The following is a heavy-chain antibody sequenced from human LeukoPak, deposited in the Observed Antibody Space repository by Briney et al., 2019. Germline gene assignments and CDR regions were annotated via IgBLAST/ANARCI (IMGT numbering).Heavy chain of an antibody. CDR3: ARDMLAAAYYYGMDV. CDR1: GFTVSSNH. CDR2: IYSGGST. J-gene: IGHJ6*02. D-gene: IGHD6-13*01. Sequence: GGSLRLSCAASGFTVSSNHMSWVRQAPGKGLEWVSVIYSGGSTYYADSVKGRFTISRDNSKNTLYLQMNSLRAEDTAVYYCARDMLAAAYYYGMDVWGQGTTVTVSS. V-gene: IGHV3-66*02.